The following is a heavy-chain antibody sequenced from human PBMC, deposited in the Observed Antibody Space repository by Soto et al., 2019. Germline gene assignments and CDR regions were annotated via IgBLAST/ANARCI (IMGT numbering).Heavy chain of an antibody. CDR2: IYYSGST. J-gene: IGHJ4*02. CDR1: GGSISSSSYY. D-gene: IGHD3-22*01. Sequence: LETLSLTCTVSGGSISSSSYYWGWIRQPPGKGLEWIGSIYYSGSTYYNPSLKSRVTISVDTSKNQFSLKLSSVTAADTAVYYCATLIDLLNYYDSSGYYPSTLWGQGTLVTVSS. CDR3: ATLIDLLNYYDSSGYYPSTL. V-gene: IGHV4-39*01.